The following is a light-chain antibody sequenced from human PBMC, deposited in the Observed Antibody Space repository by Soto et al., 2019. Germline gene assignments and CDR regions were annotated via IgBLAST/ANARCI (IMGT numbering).Light chain of an antibody. CDR2: AAS. Sequence: DLQLTQSPSFLSASVGDRVIITCRASQGISSYLAWYQQKPGKAPKLLIYAASTLQSGVPSRFSGSGSGTEFTLTISSLQPEDFATYYCQQLNSPITFGQGTRLEIK. J-gene: IGKJ5*01. CDR3: QQLNSPIT. V-gene: IGKV1-9*01. CDR1: QGISSY.